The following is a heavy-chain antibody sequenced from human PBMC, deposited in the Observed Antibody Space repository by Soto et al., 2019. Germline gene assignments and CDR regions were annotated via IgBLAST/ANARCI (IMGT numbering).Heavy chain of an antibody. J-gene: IGHJ6*02. CDR3: VKDRVPGAYGNYYGMDV. V-gene: IGHV3-30*18. CDR1: VFTFNNSG. CDR2: ISYDGSDK. D-gene: IGHD5-12*01. Sequence: GWSLRLSCRVSVFTFNNSGMHWVRQAPGKGLEWMAVISYDGSDKYYADSVKGRVIISRDNSKNTLNLEMNSLRAEDTAIYYCVKDRVPGAYGNYYGMDVWGQGTTVTVSS.